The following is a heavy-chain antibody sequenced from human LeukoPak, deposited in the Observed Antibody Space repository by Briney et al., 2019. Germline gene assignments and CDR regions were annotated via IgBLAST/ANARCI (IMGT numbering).Heavy chain of an antibody. Sequence: PGRSPRLSCAASGFTFSSYAMHWVRQAPGKGLEWVAVISYDGSNKYYADSVKGRFTISRDNSKNTLYLQMNSLRAEDTAVYYCARDAVVVDSSGWSDFDYWGQGTLVTVSS. CDR2: ISYDGSNK. J-gene: IGHJ4*02. V-gene: IGHV3-30-3*01. D-gene: IGHD6-19*01. CDR1: GFTFSSYA. CDR3: ARDAVVVDSSGWSDFDY.